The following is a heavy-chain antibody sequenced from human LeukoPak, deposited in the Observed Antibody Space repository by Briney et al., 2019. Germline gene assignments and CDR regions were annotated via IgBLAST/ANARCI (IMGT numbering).Heavy chain of an antibody. CDR2: INGDGRNI. D-gene: IGHD3-10*01. V-gene: IGHV3-74*01. J-gene: IGHJ6*02. Sequence: GGSLRLSCVASGFTFSSYWMHWVRQDPRKGLVWVSRINGDGRNINYADSVRGRFTISRDNAKNSLYLQMNSLRAEDTAVYYCARFLITMVRGVIIKGGMDVWGQGTTVTVSS. CDR1: GFTFSSYW. CDR3: ARFLITMVRGVIIKGGMDV.